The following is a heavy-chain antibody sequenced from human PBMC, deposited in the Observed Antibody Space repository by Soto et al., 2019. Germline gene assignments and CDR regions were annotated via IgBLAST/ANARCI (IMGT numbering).Heavy chain of an antibody. Sequence: QVQLVQSGAEVKKPGASVKVACKASGYTFTSYYMHWVRQAPGQGLEWMGIINPSGGSTSYVQKFQGRVTMTRDTSTSTVYMELSSLRSEDTAVYYCARGGVGGYDFGYWGQGTLVTVSS. CDR1: GYTFTSYY. CDR3: ARGGVGGYDFGY. D-gene: IGHD5-12*01. V-gene: IGHV1-46*03. J-gene: IGHJ4*02. CDR2: INPSGGST.